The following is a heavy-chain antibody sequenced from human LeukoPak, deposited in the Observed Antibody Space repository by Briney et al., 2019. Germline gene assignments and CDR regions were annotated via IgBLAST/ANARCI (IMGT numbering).Heavy chain of an antibody. V-gene: IGHV3-23*01. CDR1: GFSFSDYA. CDR2: TSGSGGST. CDR3: ARTRTAMVVFDY. Sequence: GGSLRLSCAASGFSFSDYAMNWVRQAPGKGLEWVSGTSGSGGSTYYSDSVKGRFTISRDNSKNTLYLQMNSLRAEDTAVYYCARTRTAMVVFDYWGQGTLVTVSS. D-gene: IGHD5-18*01. J-gene: IGHJ4*02.